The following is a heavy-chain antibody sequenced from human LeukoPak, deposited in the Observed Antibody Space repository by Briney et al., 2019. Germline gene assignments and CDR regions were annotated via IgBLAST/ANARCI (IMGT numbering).Heavy chain of an antibody. Sequence: SVKVSCKASGFTFTSSSMQWVRQARGQRLEWIGWIAVGSGNTNYAQKFQGRVTITRDMSTSTAYMELSSLRSEDTALYYCAAVLGSGYYYYFDYWGQGTLVTVSS. V-gene: IGHV1-58*02. D-gene: IGHD3-22*01. CDR3: AAVLGSGYYYYFDY. J-gene: IGHJ4*02. CDR2: IAVGSGNT. CDR1: GFTFTSSS.